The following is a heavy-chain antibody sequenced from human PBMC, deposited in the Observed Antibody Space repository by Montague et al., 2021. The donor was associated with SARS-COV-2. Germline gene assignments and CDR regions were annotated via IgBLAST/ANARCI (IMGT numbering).Heavy chain of an antibody. V-gene: IGHV4-34*01. J-gene: IGHJ5*02. D-gene: IGHD3-10*01. CDR1: GGSFSGYY. CDR3: ARLWDFYGSGSYKNSWFDP. CDR2: ISNSGST. Sequence: SETLYLTCAVYGGSFSGYYWSWIRQPPGKGLEWIGSISNSGSTYFNPSLESRLTMSVDTSKNHFSLKLSSVTAADTAVYYCARLWDFYGSGSYKNSWFDPWGQGTRVTVSS.